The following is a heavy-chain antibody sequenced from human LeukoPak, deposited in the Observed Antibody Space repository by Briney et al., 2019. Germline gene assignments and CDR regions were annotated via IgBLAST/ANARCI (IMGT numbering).Heavy chain of an antibody. D-gene: IGHD3-10*01. CDR2: INSDGSST. V-gene: IGHV3-74*01. CDR1: GFTFSSHW. CDR3: AREWSGFGELPDY. J-gene: IGHJ4*02. Sequence: GRYLRLSCAASGFTFSSHWMHWVRQAPGKRMVWVSRINSDGSSTSYADSVKGRFTISRDNAKNTLYLQMNSLRVEDTAVYYCAREWSGFGELPDYWGQGTLVTVSS.